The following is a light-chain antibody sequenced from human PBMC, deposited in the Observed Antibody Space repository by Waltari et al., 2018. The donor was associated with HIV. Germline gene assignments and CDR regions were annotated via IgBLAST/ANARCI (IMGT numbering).Light chain of an antibody. CDR3: QQYGSSEGFT. Sequence: EIVLTQSPGTLSLSPGDRATLSCRASQIVGGNSLAWYQKKPGQAPRLLIYGPSTRAAGIPDRCSGSGSETDFTLTISRLEPEDCAVYYCQQYGSSEGFTFGPGTRVDI. V-gene: IGKV3-20*01. J-gene: IGKJ3*01. CDR2: GPS. CDR1: QIVGGNS.